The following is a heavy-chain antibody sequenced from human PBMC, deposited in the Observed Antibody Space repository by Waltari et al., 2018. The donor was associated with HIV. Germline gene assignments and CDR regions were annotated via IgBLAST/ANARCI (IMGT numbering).Heavy chain of an antibody. J-gene: IGHJ4*02. Sequence: SVSSTYSADSVKGRFTISRDNSKNTLYLQMNSLRAEDTAVYYCARGFGCGGDCYYFDYWGQGTLVTVSS. CDR2: SVSST. V-gene: IGHV3-53*01. CDR3: ARGFGCGGDCYYFDY. D-gene: IGHD2-21*02.